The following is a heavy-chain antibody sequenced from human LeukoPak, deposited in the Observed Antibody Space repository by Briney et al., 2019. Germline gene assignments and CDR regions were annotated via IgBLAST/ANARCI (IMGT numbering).Heavy chain of an antibody. CDR3: ARGSTSWDLDY. CDR1: EFTFSRYW. Sequence: GGSLRLSCAASEFTFSRYWMHWVRQAPGKGLVWVSRINSDGSSTTYADSVKRRLTISRDNAKNTLYLEMNSLRAEDTAVYYCARGSTSWDLDYWGQGTLVTVSS. D-gene: IGHD1-26*01. J-gene: IGHJ4*02. V-gene: IGHV3-74*01. CDR2: INSDGSST.